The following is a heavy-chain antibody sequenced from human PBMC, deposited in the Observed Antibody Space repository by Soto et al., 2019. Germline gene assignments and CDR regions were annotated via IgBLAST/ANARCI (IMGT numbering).Heavy chain of an antibody. J-gene: IGHJ4*02. Sequence: QVQLQQWGAGLLKPSETLSLTCAVYGGSFSGYYWSWIRQPPGKGLEWIGEINHSGSTNYNPSLKSRVTISVDTSKDQFSLKLSSVTAADAAVYYCARGNNDGDYWGQGTLVTVSS. CDR2: INHSGST. V-gene: IGHV4-34*01. CDR3: ARGNNDGDY. CDR1: GGSFSGYY. D-gene: IGHD1-1*01.